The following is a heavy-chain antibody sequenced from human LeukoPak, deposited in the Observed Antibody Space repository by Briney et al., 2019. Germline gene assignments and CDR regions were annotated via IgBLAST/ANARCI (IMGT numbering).Heavy chain of an antibody. Sequence: AGGSLRLSCAVSGFTFDDYAMHWVRQAPGKGLEWVSGISWNSDSIDYADSVRGRFIISRDNAKNSLYLQMNSLRAEDTALYYCARRFSSSWYLDYWGQGTQVTVSS. CDR1: GFTFDDYA. CDR3: ARRFSSSWYLDY. CDR2: ISWNSDSI. J-gene: IGHJ4*02. V-gene: IGHV3-9*01. D-gene: IGHD6-13*01.